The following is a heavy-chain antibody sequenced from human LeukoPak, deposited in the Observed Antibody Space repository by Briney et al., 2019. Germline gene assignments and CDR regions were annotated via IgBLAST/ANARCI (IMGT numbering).Heavy chain of an antibody. J-gene: IGHJ6*03. CDR3: AREPHIAGNDYYYMDV. CDR2: ISSSSSYI. Sequence: GRSLRLSCAASGFTVSSYAMHWVRQAPGKGLEWVSSISSSSSYIYYADSVKGRFTISRDNAKNSLYLQMSSLRAEDTAVYYCAREPHIAGNDYYYMDVWGKGTTVTVSS. D-gene: IGHD6-13*01. CDR1: GFTVSSYA. V-gene: IGHV3-21*01.